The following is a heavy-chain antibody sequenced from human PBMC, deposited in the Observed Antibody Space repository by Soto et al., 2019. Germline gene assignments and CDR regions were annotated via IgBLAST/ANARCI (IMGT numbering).Heavy chain of an antibody. CDR3: ASDRSGYYDY. V-gene: IGHV4-30-2*01. Sequence: SETLSLTCAVSGGSISSGGYSWSWIRQPPGKDLEWIGYIYHSGSTYYNPSLKSRVTISVDRSKNQFSLKLSSVTAADTPVYYGASDRSGYYDYWGQGTLVTVSS. CDR1: GGSISSGGYS. J-gene: IGHJ4*02. CDR2: IYHSGST. D-gene: IGHD3-22*01.